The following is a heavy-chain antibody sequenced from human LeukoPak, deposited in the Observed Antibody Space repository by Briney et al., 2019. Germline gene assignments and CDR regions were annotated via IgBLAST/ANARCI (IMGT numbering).Heavy chain of an antibody. Sequence: GGSLRLSCAASGFTFGSYGMHWVRQAPGKGPEWVAVISFDGNKKYYADSVKGRFTISRDNSKSTLYLQMNSLRADDTAVYYCARDSNGPAFWGQGTLVTVSS. CDR2: ISFDGNKK. J-gene: IGHJ4*02. CDR3: ARDSNGPAF. CDR1: GFTFGSYG. D-gene: IGHD6-19*01. V-gene: IGHV3-30*03.